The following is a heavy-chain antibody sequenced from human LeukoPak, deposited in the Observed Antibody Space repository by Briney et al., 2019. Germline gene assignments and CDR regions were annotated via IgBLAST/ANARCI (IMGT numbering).Heavy chain of an antibody. CDR3: ARDRFYDNSGFRRLDF. Sequence: SETLSLTCNVSGGPISDYYWSWIRQPPGKGLEWIGCIYFRGTTNYSPSFQSRVSISVDTSKNQFSLRLSSVTAADTAVYYCARDRFYDNSGFRRLDFWGQGLLVTVSS. CDR1: GGPISDYY. J-gene: IGHJ4*02. V-gene: IGHV4-59*01. CDR2: IYFRGTT. D-gene: IGHD3-22*01.